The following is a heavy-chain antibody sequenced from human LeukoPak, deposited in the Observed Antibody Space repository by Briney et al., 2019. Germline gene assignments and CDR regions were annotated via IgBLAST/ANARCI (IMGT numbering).Heavy chain of an antibody. J-gene: IGHJ3*02. Sequence: GGSLRLSCAASGSTFSDYYMSWIRQAPGKGLEWVSVISGNGGSTDYADSVKGRFTISGDNSKNTLNLQMNSLRVEDTAVYYCAKHVSTGSNAFDIWGQGTMVTISS. CDR3: AKHVSTGSNAFDI. CDR2: ISGNGGST. CDR1: GSTFSDYY. V-gene: IGHV3-23*01. D-gene: IGHD1-1*01.